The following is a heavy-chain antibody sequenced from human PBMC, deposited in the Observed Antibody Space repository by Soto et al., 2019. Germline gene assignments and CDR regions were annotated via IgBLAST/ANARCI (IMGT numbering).Heavy chain of an antibody. J-gene: IGHJ5*02. Sequence: GGSLRLSCAASGFTFSSYAMSWVRQAPGKGLEWVSAISGSGGSTYYADSVKGRFTISRDNSKNTLYLQMNSLRAEDTAVYYCAKGRYCSGGSCYPADPWGQGTLVTVSS. CDR1: GFTFSSYA. V-gene: IGHV3-23*01. CDR3: AKGRYCSGGSCYPADP. D-gene: IGHD2-15*01. CDR2: ISGSGGST.